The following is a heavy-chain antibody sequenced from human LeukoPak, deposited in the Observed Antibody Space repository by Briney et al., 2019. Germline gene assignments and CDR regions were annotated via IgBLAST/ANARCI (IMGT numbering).Heavy chain of an antibody. V-gene: IGHV3-15*01. CDR1: GFTFNSAW. CDR2: IKSKTDGGTT. CDR3: TSSGGNSGY. Sequence: GGSLRLSCAASGFTFNSAWMSWVRQAPGKGLDWVGRIKSKTDGGTTDYAAPVKGRFTISRDDSKNTLYLQMNSLKTEDTAVHYCTSSGGNSGYWGQGTLLTVSS. D-gene: IGHD4-23*01. J-gene: IGHJ4*02.